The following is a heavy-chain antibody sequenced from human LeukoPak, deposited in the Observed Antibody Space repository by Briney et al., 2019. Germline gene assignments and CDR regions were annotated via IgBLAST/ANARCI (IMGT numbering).Heavy chain of an antibody. V-gene: IGHV1-46*01. CDR3: ARQTTSAAGPDY. CDR1: GYTFTSYY. CDR2: INPSGGST. Sequence: GASVKVSCKASGYTFTSYYMHWVRQAPGQGLEWMGVINPSGGSTTHAQKFQGRVTMTRDTSTSTVYMELSSLRSEDTAVYYCARQTTSAAGPDYGGQGTLVTVSS. J-gene: IGHJ4*02. D-gene: IGHD6-13*01.